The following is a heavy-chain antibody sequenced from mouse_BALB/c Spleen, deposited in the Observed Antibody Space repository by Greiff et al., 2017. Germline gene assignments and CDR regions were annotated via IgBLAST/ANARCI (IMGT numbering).Heavy chain of an antibody. J-gene: IGHJ4*01. V-gene: IGHV1-54*01. D-gene: IGHD2-10*01. CDR3: ARSPTGHYYAMDY. Sequence: QVQLLQSGAELVRPGTSVKVSCKASGYAFTNYLIEWVKQRPGQGLEWIGVINPGSGGTNYNEKFKGKATLTADKSSSTAYMQLSSLTSDDSAVYFCARSPTGHYYAMDYWGQGTSVTVSS. CDR1: GYAFTNYL. CDR2: INPGSGGT.